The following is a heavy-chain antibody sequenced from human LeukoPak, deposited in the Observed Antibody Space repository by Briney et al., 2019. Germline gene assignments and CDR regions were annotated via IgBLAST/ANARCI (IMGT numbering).Heavy chain of an antibody. CDR2: IFPSGGEI. V-gene: IGHV3-23*01. Sequence: GGSLRRSCVDSGFTFSTFAMIGVRQPPGKGLEWVSSIFPSGGEIHYADSGRGRFTISRDNSKSILSLQMNSLRAEDTATYYCATYRQVLLPFESWGQGTLVTVSS. CDR1: GFTFSTFA. CDR3: ATYRQVLLPFES. J-gene: IGHJ4*02. D-gene: IGHD5-18*01.